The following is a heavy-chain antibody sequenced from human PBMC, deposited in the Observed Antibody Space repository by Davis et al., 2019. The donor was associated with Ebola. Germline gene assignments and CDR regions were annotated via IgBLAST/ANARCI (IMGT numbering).Heavy chain of an antibody. V-gene: IGHV1-58*01. CDR1: GFTFTSSA. Sequence: SVKVSCKASGFTFTSSAVQWVRQARGQRLEWIGWIVVGSGNTNYAQKFQERVTITRDMSTSTAYMELSSLRSEDTAVYYCAAVLVGALKADYFDYWGQGTLVTVSS. D-gene: IGHD1-26*01. J-gene: IGHJ4*02. CDR2: IVVGSGNT. CDR3: AAVLVGALKADYFDY.